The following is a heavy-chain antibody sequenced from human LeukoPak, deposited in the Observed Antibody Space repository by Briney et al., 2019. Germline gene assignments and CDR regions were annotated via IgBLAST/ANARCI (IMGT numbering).Heavy chain of an antibody. V-gene: IGHV3-21*04. CDR3: ARTHYYDSRVFDY. D-gene: IGHD3-22*01. CDR2: ISSGSSYI. Sequence: GGSLRLSCVASGFTFSTYSMNWVRQAPGKGLEWVSSISSGSSYIYYADSVKGRFTISRDNAKNSLYLQMNSLRAEDTAVYYCARTHYYDSRVFDYWGQGTLVTVSS. J-gene: IGHJ4*02. CDR1: GFTFSTYS.